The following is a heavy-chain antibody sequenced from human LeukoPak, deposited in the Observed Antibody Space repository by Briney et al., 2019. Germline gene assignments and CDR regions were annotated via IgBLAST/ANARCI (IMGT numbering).Heavy chain of an antibody. J-gene: IGHJ4*02. D-gene: IGHD3-9*01. CDR2: ISGSGSDT. Sequence: GGSLRLSCAGSGFTFSGYAMGWVRQAPGKGLEWVSAISGSGSDTFYADSVKGRFTISRDNSKNTLSVQMNSLRAEDTAVYYCAKALTGWGAYDYWGQGALVTVSS. V-gene: IGHV3-23*01. CDR3: AKALTGWGAYDY. CDR1: GFTFSGYA.